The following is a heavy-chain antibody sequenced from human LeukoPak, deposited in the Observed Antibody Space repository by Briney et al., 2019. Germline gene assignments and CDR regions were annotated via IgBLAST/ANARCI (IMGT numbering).Heavy chain of an antibody. V-gene: IGHV3-21*01. CDR1: GFNFTNYN. J-gene: IGHJ3*02. CDR3: ARDLAWDAFDI. Sequence: GGSLRLSCAASGFNFTNYNMNWVRQAPGKGLEWVSSIHSSSGSIYYADSLKGRFTISRDNAKNSLYLQMNSLRAEDAAVYYCARDLAWDAFDIWGQGTMVTVSS. CDR2: IHSSSGSI.